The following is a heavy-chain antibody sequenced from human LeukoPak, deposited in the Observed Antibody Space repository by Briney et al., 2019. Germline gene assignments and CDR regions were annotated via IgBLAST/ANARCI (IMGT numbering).Heavy chain of an antibody. CDR3: ARDSGWGAFDI. D-gene: IGHD3-16*01. Sequence: SETLSLTCTVSGGSISSGSYYWSWIRQPAGKGLEWIGRIYTSGSTNYHPSLKSRVTISVDTSKNQFSLKLSSVTAADTAVYYCARDSGWGAFDIWGQGTMVTVSS. V-gene: IGHV4-61*02. CDR2: IYTSGST. CDR1: GGSISSGSYY. J-gene: IGHJ3*02.